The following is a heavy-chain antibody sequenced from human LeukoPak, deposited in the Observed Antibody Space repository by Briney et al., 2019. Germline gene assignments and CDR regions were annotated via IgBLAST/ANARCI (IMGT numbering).Heavy chain of an antibody. CDR2: INSDGSST. Sequence: GGSLRLSCAASGFTFRNYWMHWVRQAPGKGLVWVSRINSDGSSTSYADSVKGRFTISRDNAKNTLYLQMNSLRAEDTAVYYCAAYDSSGYSGKYFQHWGQGTLVIVSS. CDR3: AAYDSSGYSGKYFQH. D-gene: IGHD3-22*01. CDR1: GFTFRNYW. J-gene: IGHJ1*01. V-gene: IGHV3-74*01.